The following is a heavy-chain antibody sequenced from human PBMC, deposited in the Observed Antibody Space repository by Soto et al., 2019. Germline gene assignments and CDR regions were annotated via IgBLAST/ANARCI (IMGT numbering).Heavy chain of an antibody. CDR1: GYTFTSYG. CDR3: ARVGVALAAPRFWLY. J-gene: IGHJ4*02. D-gene: IGHD6-13*01. V-gene: IGHV1-18*01. CDR2: INPYNGNT. Sequence: AAVKLSCKDSGYTFTSYGITWVRQAPGQRLEWMAWINPYNGNTKYAEKFLGRVTVTTDTSTATAYMEVRSLTSDDTAVFYCARVGVALAAPRFWLYSGQAPPVTVSA.